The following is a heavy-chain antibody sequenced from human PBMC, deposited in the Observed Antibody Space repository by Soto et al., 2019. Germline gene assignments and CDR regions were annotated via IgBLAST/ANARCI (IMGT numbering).Heavy chain of an antibody. D-gene: IGHD3-3*01. V-gene: IGHV1-18*04. J-gene: IGHJ6*02. CDR1: GYTFTSYC. Sequence: ASVKVSCKASGYTFTSYCISWVRQAPGQGLEWMGWISAYNGNTNYAQKLQGRVTMTTDTSTSTAYMELRSLRSDDTAVYYCARDVGSIRFLEWLFAPGLDVWGQGTTVTVSS. CDR2: ISAYNGNT. CDR3: ARDVGSIRFLEWLFAPGLDV.